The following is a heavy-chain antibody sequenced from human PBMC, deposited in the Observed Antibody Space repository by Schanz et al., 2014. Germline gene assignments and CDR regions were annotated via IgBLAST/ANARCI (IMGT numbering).Heavy chain of an antibody. D-gene: IGHD1-26*01. V-gene: IGHV3-66*01. CDR2: IDSGGSA. Sequence: EVQLVESGGGLVQPGGSLRLSCAASGFTVSINYMSWVRQAPGKGLEWVSVIDSGGSAYYADYVKGRFTTSRDNSKNTKYLQMNSLSGVDTAVYDGVKDLQRELLRDDHYYGMDVWGQGTTVTVSS. CDR1: GFTVSINY. J-gene: IGHJ6*02. CDR3: VKDLQRELLRDDHYYGMDV.